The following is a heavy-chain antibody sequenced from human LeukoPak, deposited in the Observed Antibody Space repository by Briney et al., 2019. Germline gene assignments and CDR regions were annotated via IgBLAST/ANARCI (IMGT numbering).Heavy chain of an antibody. CDR3: ARQRRYGSGSYYKELDY. Sequence: SETLSLTCAVYGGSFSGYYWSWIRQPPGKGLEWIGEINHSGSTNYNPSLKSRVTISVDTSKNQFSLKLSSVTAADTAVYYCARQRRYGSGSYYKELDYWGQGTLVTVSS. J-gene: IGHJ4*02. V-gene: IGHV4-34*01. CDR1: GGSFSGYY. D-gene: IGHD3-10*01. CDR2: INHSGST.